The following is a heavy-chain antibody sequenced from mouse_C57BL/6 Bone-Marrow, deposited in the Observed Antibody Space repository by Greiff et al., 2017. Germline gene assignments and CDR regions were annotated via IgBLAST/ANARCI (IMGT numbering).Heavy chain of an antibody. Sequence: EVKVVESGGGLVQPGGSLKLSCAASGFTFSDYGMAWVRQAPRKGLEWVAFISNLAYSIYYADTVTGRFTISRENAKNTLYLEMSSLRSEDTAMYYCARLSGYDGRCAYWGQGTLVTVSA. D-gene: IGHD2-2*01. J-gene: IGHJ3*01. CDR3: ARLSGYDGRCAY. V-gene: IGHV5-15*04. CDR1: GFTFSDYG. CDR2: ISNLAYSI.